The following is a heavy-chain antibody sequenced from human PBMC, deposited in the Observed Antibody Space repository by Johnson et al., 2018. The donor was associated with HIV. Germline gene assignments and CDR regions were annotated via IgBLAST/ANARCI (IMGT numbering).Heavy chain of an antibody. Sequence: VQLVESGGGLIQPGGSLRLSCAASGFTVSSNYMSWVRQAPGTGLAWVSVIYSGGRTYYADSVKGRFTISSATSKNTTYLQMNSRRAEDTAVYYCTTDPAGMGAPVPYCGGDCYSWGDAFDIWGQGTMVTVSS. CDR3: TTDPAGMGAPVPYCGGDCYSWGDAFDI. D-gene: IGHD2-21*02. CDR2: IYSGGRT. J-gene: IGHJ3*02. V-gene: IGHV3-53*01. CDR1: GFTVSSNY.